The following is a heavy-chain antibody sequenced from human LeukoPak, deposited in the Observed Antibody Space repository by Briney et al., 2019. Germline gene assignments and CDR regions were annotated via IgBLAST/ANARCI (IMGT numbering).Heavy chain of an antibody. V-gene: IGHV1-69*13. CDR2: IIPIFTTA. J-gene: IGHJ4*02. Sequence: GASVKVSCKASGGTFSSYAISWVRQAPGQGVEGRGGIIPIFTTANHAQKFQGRVTSTADESTSTAYMELSSLRSEDTAVYYCARVGGSGSYTSHYFDYWGQGTLVTVSS. CDR3: ARVGGSGSYTSHYFDY. CDR1: GGTFSSYA. D-gene: IGHD3-10*01.